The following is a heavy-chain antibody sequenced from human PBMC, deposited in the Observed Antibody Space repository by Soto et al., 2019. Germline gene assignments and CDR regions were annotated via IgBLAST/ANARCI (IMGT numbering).Heavy chain of an antibody. Sequence: GGSLRLSCAASGFTFSSYSMNWVRQAPGKGLEWVSSISSSSSYIYYADSVKGRFTISRDNAKNSLYLQMNSLRAEDTAVYYCARDRDIVATEDIWGQGTMVTVSS. D-gene: IGHD5-12*01. CDR2: ISSSSSYI. CDR1: GFTFSSYS. CDR3: ARDRDIVATEDI. J-gene: IGHJ3*02. V-gene: IGHV3-21*01.